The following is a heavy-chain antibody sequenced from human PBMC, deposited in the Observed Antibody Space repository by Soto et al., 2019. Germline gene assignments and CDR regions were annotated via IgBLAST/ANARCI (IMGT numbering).Heavy chain of an antibody. D-gene: IGHD6-13*01. V-gene: IGHV1-69*12. Sequence: QVQLVQSGAEVKKPGSSVKVSCKASGGTFSSYAISWVRQAPGQGLEWMGGIIPIVGTADYAQKFQGRVTITADESTSTDYMELRSLRSEDTAVYYCATEGAGYNYGMDVWGQGTTVTVSS. CDR3: ATEGAGYNYGMDV. CDR2: IIPIVGTA. CDR1: GGTFSSYA. J-gene: IGHJ6*02.